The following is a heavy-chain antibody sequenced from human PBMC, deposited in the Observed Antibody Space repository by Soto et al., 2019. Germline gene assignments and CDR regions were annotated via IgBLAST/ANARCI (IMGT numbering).Heavy chain of an antibody. Sequence: GGSLRLSCAASGFTFSSYWMSWVRQAPGKGLEWVANIKQDGSEKYYVDSVKGRFTTSRDNAKNSLYLQMNSLRAEDTAVYYCARDQWFGEPSKIEDYYYYGMDVWGQGTTVTVSS. J-gene: IGHJ6*02. D-gene: IGHD3-10*01. CDR1: GFTFSSYW. CDR3: ARDQWFGEPSKIEDYYYYGMDV. V-gene: IGHV3-7*01. CDR2: IKQDGSEK.